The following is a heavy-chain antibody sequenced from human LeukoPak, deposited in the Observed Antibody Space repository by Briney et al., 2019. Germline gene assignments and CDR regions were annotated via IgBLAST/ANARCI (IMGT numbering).Heavy chain of an antibody. D-gene: IGHD7-27*01. J-gene: IGHJ4*02. CDR3: ARDDWGSGIPLLY. CDR1: GLTISDYW. V-gene: IGHV3-74*01. Sequence: PGGSLRLSCVASGLTISDYWMHWVRQVPGKGLVWVSRINNDGSSTRYAESVKGRFTISKDNSKNTLYLQMNRLRAEDTAVYYCARDDWGSGIPLLYWGQGTLVTVSS. CDR2: INNDGSST.